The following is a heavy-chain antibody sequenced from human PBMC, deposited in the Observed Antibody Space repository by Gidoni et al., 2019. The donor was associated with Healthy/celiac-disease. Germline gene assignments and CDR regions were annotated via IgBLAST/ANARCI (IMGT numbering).Heavy chain of an antibody. CDR2: ISGSGGST. D-gene: IGHD3-10*01. CDR1: GFPFSSYA. V-gene: IGHV3-23*01. CDR3: ARGTELWLSYFDY. Sequence: EVQLLESGGGLVQPGGSLRLSCAASGFPFSSYAMSWVRQAPGKGLEWVSEISGSGGSTYYADSVKGRFTISRDNSKNTLYLQMNSLRAEDTAVYYCARGTELWLSYFDYWGQGTLVTVSS. J-gene: IGHJ4*02.